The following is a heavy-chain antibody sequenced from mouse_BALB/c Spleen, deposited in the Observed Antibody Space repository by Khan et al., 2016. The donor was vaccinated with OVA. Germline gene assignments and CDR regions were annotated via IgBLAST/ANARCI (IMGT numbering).Heavy chain of an antibody. D-gene: IGHD1-1*01. V-gene: IGHV5-6*01. J-gene: IGHJ3*01. CDR3: ESHLAGSFAY. CDR1: GFSFSCCS. Sequence: EVELVESGGDLVKPGGSLKLSCAASGFSFSCCSYSWVRHTPDKRLELVATVSIYCDYTYSPDSFQGRFTIFSDDAKKTLYLQMSSLETEETAMYYSESHLAGSFAYWGQGTMVTVSA. CDR2: VSIYCDYT.